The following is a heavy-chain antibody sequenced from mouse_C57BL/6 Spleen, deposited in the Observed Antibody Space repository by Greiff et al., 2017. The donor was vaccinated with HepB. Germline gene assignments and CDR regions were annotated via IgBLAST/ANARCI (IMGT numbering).Heavy chain of an antibody. CDR2: IYPGSGST. V-gene: IGHV1-55*01. CDR3: ARSDWENSMDV. CDR1: GYTFTSYW. J-gene: IGHJ4*01. D-gene: IGHD4-1*01. Sequence: QVQLQQPGAELVKPGASVKMSCKASGYTFTSYWITWVKQRPGQGLEWIGDIYPGSGSTNYNEKFKSKATLTVDTSSSTTYLQPSRLASEDSAVYYCARSDWENSMDVWGQGTSVTVSS.